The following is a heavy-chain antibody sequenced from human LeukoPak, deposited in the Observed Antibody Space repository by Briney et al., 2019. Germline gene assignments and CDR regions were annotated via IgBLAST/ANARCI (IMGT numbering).Heavy chain of an antibody. V-gene: IGHV1-2*02. Sequence: ASVKVSCKASGCTFTGYYMHWVRQAPGQGLEWVGWIKPSSGDTLYEQKFQGRVTMTRDKSISSAYMELSSLRSDDTAVYYCARKSAGFLTAWGQGTLVTVSS. CDR3: ARKSAGFLTA. CDR2: IKPSSGDT. CDR1: GCTFTGYY. J-gene: IGHJ5*02. D-gene: IGHD2/OR15-2a*01.